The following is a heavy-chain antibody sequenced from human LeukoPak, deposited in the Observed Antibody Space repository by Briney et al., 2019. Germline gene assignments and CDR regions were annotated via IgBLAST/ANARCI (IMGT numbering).Heavy chain of an antibody. J-gene: IGHJ4*02. V-gene: IGHV4-39*01. Sequence: PSETLSLTCTVSGGSISSSSYYWGWIRQPPGKGLEWIGSIYYSGSTYYNPSLKSRVTISVDTSKNQFSLKLSSVTAADTAVYYCANGRDGYNDPTVDYWGQGTLVTVSS. CDR1: GGSISSSSYY. CDR2: IYYSGST. D-gene: IGHD5-24*01. CDR3: ANGRDGYNDPTVDY.